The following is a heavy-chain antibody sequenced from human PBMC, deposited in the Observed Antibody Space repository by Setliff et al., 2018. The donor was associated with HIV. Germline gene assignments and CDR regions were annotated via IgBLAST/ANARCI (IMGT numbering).Heavy chain of an antibody. CDR2: IYHSGST. CDR3: ARMYSGYDWSPAGARTRYFDY. CDR1: GYSISSGYY. Sequence: SETLSLTCAVSGYSISSGYYWGWIRQPPGKGLEWIGSIYHSGSTYYNPSLKSRATISLDTSKNQFSLKLNSVTAADTAVYYCARMYSGYDWSPAGARTRYFDYWGQGTLVTVSS. V-gene: IGHV4-38-2*01. D-gene: IGHD5-12*01. J-gene: IGHJ4*02.